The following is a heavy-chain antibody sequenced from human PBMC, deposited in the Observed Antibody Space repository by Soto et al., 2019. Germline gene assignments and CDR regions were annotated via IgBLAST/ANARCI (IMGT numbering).Heavy chain of an antibody. CDR1: GGSISSGGYY. D-gene: IGHD2-15*01. CDR2: IYYSGST. V-gene: IGHV4-31*03. Sequence: QVQLQESGPGLVKPSQTLSLTCTVSGGSISSGGYYWSWIRQHPGKGLERIGYIYYSGSTYYNPSLKSRFTIALDTSKNQSSQKLSSVTAADTAVYYCARDCSGGSCYSDYYYGMDVWGQGTTVTVSS. J-gene: IGHJ6*02. CDR3: ARDCSGGSCYSDYYYGMDV.